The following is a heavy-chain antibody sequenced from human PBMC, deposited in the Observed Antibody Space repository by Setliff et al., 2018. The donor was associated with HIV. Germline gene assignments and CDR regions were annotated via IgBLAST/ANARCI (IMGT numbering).Heavy chain of an antibody. Sequence: SETLSLTCAVYGGSFSGSYWSWIRQPPGKGLEWIGEINHSGSTNYNPSLKSRVTISVDTYKNQFSLKLTSVTAADTAVYYCARMAPDGTGGYYFDAWGQGTLVTSPQ. D-gene: IGHD3-16*01. CDR2: INHSGST. CDR3: ARMAPDGTGGYYFDA. V-gene: IGHV4-34*01. J-gene: IGHJ4*02. CDR1: GGSFSGSY.